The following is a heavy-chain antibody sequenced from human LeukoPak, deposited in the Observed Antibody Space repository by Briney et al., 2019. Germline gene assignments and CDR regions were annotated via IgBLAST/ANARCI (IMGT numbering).Heavy chain of an antibody. Sequence: GASVKVSCKASGYTFTGYYMHWVRQAPGQGLEWMGWISAYNGNTNYAQKLQGRVTMTTDTSTSTAYMELRSLRSDDTAVYYCARDLGRYWFDPWGQGTLVTVSS. V-gene: IGHV1-18*04. CDR3: ARDLGRYWFDP. J-gene: IGHJ5*02. D-gene: IGHD1-26*01. CDR1: GYTFTGYY. CDR2: ISAYNGNT.